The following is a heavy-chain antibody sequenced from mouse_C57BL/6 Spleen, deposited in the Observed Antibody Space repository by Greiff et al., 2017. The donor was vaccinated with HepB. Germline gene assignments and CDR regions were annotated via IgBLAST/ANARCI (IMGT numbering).Heavy chain of an antibody. CDR2: IDPETGGT. Sequence: VQLQQSGAELVRPGASVTLSCKASGYTFTDYEMHWVKQTPVHGLEWIGAIDPETGGTAYNQKFKGKAILTADKSSSTAYMELRSLTSEDSAVYYCTRSFRGFDYWGQGTTLTVSS. CDR3: TRSFRGFDY. D-gene: IGHD3-3*01. V-gene: IGHV1-15*01. J-gene: IGHJ2*01. CDR1: GYTFTDYE.